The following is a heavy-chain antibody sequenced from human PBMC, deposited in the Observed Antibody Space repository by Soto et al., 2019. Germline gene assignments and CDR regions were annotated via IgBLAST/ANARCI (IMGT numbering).Heavy chain of an antibody. CDR1: GYTFTSYG. D-gene: IGHD2-2*01. V-gene: IGHV1-18*01. J-gene: IGHJ5*02. Sequence: QVQLVQSGAEVKKPGASVKVSCKASGYTFTSYGISWVRQAPGQGLEWMGWISAYNGNTNYAQKLQGRVTMATDTSTSTAYRELRSLRSDDTAVYCCAREATDIVVVPAATWSDPWGQGTMVTVSS. CDR2: ISAYNGNT. CDR3: AREATDIVVVPAATWSDP.